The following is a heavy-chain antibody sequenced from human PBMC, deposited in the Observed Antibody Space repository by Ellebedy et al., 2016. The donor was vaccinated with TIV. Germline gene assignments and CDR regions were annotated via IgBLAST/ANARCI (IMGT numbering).Heavy chain of an antibody. Sequence: PGGSLRLSCVASGFTFTSNWMSWVRQAPGKGLEWVANIKPDGTEKYYVDFVKGRFTISRDNAKNSLYLQIISLGVEYAAVYYCARDFAYRLDFWGQGTLITVSS. V-gene: IGHV3-7*01. CDR1: GFTFTSNW. D-gene: IGHD4-11*01. CDR2: IKPDGTEK. J-gene: IGHJ4*02. CDR3: ARDFAYRLDF.